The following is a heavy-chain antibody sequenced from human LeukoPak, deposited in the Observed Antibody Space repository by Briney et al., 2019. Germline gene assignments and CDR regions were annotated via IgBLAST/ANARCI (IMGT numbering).Heavy chain of an antibody. J-gene: IGHJ4*02. CDR3: AREEVIAAAGPTLDY. V-gene: IGHV1-2*02. Sequence: ASVKVSCKASGYTFTDYYMHWVRQAPGQGLEWMGWINPNSGGTNYAQKFQGRVTMTRDTSISTAYMELSRLRSDDTAVFDCAREEVIAAAGPTLDYWGQGALVTVSS. CDR2: INPNSGGT. CDR1: GYTFTDYY. D-gene: IGHD6-13*01.